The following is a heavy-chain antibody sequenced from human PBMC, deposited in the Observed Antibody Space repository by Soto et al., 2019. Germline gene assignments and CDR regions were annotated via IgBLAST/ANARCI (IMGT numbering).Heavy chain of an antibody. CDR1: GYTFTSYC. J-gene: IGHJ6*03. CDR2: ISAYNGNT. V-gene: IGHV1-18*01. Sequence: ASVKVSCKASGYTFTSYCISWVRQAPGQGLEWMGWISAYNGNTNYAQKLQGRVTMTTDTSTSTAYMELRSLRSDDTAVYYCARVDVVVVAATPHYYYKDVWGKGTTVTVSS. CDR3: ARVDVVVVAATPHYYYKDV. D-gene: IGHD2-15*01.